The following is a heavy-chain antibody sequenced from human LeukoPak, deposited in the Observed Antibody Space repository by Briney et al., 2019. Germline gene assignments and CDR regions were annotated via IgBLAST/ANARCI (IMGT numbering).Heavy chain of an antibody. D-gene: IGHD6-19*01. J-gene: IGHJ6*02. CDR1: GFTFSSYA. CDR2: ISGSGGST. Sequence: GGSLRLSCAASGFTFSSYAMSWVRQAPGKGLEWVSAISGSGGSTYYADSVKGRFTISRDNSKNTLYLQMNSLRAEDTAVYYCARDLEAIGSSGWYNYYYGMDVWGQGTTVTVSS. CDR3: ARDLEAIGSSGWYNYYYGMDV. V-gene: IGHV3-23*01.